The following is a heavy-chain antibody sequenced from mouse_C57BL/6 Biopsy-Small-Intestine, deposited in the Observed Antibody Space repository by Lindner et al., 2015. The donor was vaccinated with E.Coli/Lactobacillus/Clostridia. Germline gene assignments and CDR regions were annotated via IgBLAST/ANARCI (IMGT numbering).Heavy chain of an antibody. CDR1: GFNIKDDY. CDR3: TPHYYGSSWFAY. D-gene: IGHD1-1*01. J-gene: IGHJ3*01. V-gene: IGHV14-4*01. CDR2: IDPENGDT. Sequence: VQLQESGAELVRPGASVKLSCTASGFNIKDDYMHWVKQRPEQGLEWIGWIDPENGDTEYASKFQGKAAITADTSSNTAYLQLSSLTSEDTAVYYCTPHYYGSSWFAYWGQGTLVTVSA.